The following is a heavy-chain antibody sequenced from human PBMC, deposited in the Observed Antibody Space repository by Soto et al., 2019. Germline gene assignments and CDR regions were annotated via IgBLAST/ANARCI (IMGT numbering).Heavy chain of an antibody. V-gene: IGHV4-61*01. CDR2: IYYSGST. CDR3: ARVGIAVASDWFDP. D-gene: IGHD6-19*01. CDR1: GGSVSSGSYY. J-gene: IGHJ5*02. Sequence: PSETLSLTCTVSGGSVSSGSYYWSWIRQPPGKGLEWIGHIYYSGSTNYNPSLKSRVTISVDTSKNQFSLKLSSVTAADTAVYYCARVGIAVASDWFDPWGQGTLVTVSS.